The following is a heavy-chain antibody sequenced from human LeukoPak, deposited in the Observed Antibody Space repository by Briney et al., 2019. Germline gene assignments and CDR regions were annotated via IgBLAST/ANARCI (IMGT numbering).Heavy chain of an antibody. CDR3: VRDRKRWLLDY. D-gene: IGHD5-24*01. CDR2: ISSSGSTI. J-gene: IGHJ4*02. V-gene: IGHV3-11*04. Sequence: PGGSLRLSCAASGFTFSDYYMSWIRQAPGKGLEWVSYISSSGSTIYYADSVKGRFTIYREKAKNSLYLQMNSLRAEDTAVYYCVRDRKRWLLDYWGQGTLVNVSS. CDR1: GFTFSDYY.